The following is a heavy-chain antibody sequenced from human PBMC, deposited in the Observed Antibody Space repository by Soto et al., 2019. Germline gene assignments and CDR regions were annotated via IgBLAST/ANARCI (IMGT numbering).Heavy chain of an antibody. Sequence: PFLRCAVNGGSFSGSYWSWIRQPPGKGLEWIWEINHSGSTNYNPSLKSRVTISVDTSKNQFSLKLSSVTAADTAVYYCARGDSDYDILTGYYNMGNDYWGQGTLVS. D-gene: IGHD3-9*01. CDR2: INHSGST. V-gene: IGHV4-34*01. CDR1: GGSFSGSY. CDR3: ARGDSDYDILTGYYNMGNDY. J-gene: IGHJ4*02.